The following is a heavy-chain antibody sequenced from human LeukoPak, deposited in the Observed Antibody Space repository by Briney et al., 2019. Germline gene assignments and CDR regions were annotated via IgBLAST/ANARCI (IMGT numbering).Heavy chain of an antibody. CDR3: ARAGRGLRYFDWLTYDY. D-gene: IGHD3-9*01. Sequence: GGSLRLSCAASGFTFSSYWMHWVRQAPGKGLVWVSRMNSDGSSTTYADSVKGRFTISRDNAKNTLYLQMNSLRAEDTAVYYCARAGRGLRYFDWLTYDYWGQGTLVTVSS. CDR1: GFTFSSYW. J-gene: IGHJ4*02. CDR2: MNSDGSST. V-gene: IGHV3-74*01.